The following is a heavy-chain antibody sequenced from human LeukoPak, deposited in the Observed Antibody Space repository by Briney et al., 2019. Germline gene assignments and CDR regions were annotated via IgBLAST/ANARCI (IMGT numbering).Heavy chain of an antibody. J-gene: IGHJ4*02. V-gene: IGHV3-30*02. CDR1: GFTFSSYG. D-gene: IGHD4-11*01. CDR2: IRYDGSNK. CDR3: ARDDYSNYPLHFDY. Sequence: GSLRLSCAASGFTFSSYGMHWVRQAPGKGLEWVAFIRYDGSNKYYADSVKGRFTISRDNSKNTLYLQMNSLRAEDTAVYYCARDDYSNYPLHFDYWGQGTLVTVSS.